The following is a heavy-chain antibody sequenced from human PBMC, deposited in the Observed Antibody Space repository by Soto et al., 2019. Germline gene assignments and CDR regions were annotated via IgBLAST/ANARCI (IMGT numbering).Heavy chain of an antibody. D-gene: IGHD3-16*01. V-gene: IGHV3-15*05. CDR3: TTVCHFAL. CDR1: GFVFIDAW. J-gene: IGHJ4*02. Sequence: EVQVVESGGGLVKPGGSLRLSCATSGFVFIDAWLSWVRQAPRKRLEWVGRTKSQGSGGTVDYAAFVQGRFTISRDDSRSMLYLQMNSLKTEDTAVYYCTTVCHFALGGQGVLVTVSS. CDR2: TKSQGSGGTV.